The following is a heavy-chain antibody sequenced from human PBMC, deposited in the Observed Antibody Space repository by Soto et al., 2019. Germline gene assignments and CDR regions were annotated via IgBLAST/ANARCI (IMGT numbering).Heavy chain of an antibody. V-gene: IGHV4-59*08. CDR1: GGSISSYY. CDR2: IYYSGST. Sequence: NPSETLSLTCTVSGGSISSYYWSWIRQPPGKGLEWIGYIYYSGSTNYNPSLKSRVTISVDTSKNQFSLKLSSVTAADTAVYYCARTGAAYCSGGSCYSGGDYYYYYMDVCGKGTTVTVSS. CDR3: ARTGAAYCSGGSCYSGGDYYYYYMDV. J-gene: IGHJ6*03. D-gene: IGHD2-15*01.